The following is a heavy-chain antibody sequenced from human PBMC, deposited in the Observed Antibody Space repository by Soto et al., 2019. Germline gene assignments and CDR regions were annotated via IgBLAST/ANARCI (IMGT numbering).Heavy chain of an antibody. V-gene: IGHV5-51*01. CDR1: GYSFTRYW. J-gene: IGHJ5*02. CDR3: ARQEQSNRWYRRYNWFDP. CDR2: IYPRDSDT. D-gene: IGHD6-13*01. Sequence: GESLKISCKGSGYSFTRYWIGWVRQMPGKGLEWMGIIYPRDSDTRYSPSFQGQVTISADKSISTAYLQWNSLKASDTAIYYYARQEQSNRWYRRYNWFDPWGQGTLVTVSS.